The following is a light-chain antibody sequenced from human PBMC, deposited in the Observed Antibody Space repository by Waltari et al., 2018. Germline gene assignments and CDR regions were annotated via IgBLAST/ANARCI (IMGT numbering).Light chain of an antibody. CDR3: CSYASIGPVL. CDR2: EVT. Sequence: QSALTQPASVSGSPGQSIAISCIGTSSDVGSNNFLSWYQQPPGRAPKLMIHEVTKPPSGVSTRFSGSKSGNTASLTIAGLQAEDEADYYCCSYASIGPVLIGGGTKVTVL. V-gene: IGLV2-23*02. CDR1: SSDVGSNNF. J-gene: IGLJ2*01.